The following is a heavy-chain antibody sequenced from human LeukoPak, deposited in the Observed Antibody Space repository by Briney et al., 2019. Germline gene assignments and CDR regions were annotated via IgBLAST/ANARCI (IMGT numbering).Heavy chain of an antibody. V-gene: IGHV4-31*03. J-gene: IGHJ4*02. Sequence: PSQTLSLTCTVSGVSISSGSYYWSWIRQHPGKGLEWIGYIFYSGSTYYNPSLKSRVTISVDTSKNQFSLKLSSVTAEDTAVYYCARAGGVWLEFDYWGQGTLVTVSS. CDR2: IFYSGST. CDR1: GVSISSGSYY. CDR3: ARAGGVWLEFDY. D-gene: IGHD2-8*02.